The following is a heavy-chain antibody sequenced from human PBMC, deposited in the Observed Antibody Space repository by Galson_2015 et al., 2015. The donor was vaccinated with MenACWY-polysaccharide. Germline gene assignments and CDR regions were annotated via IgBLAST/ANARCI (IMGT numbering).Heavy chain of an antibody. CDR3: ARGNDYGDYVGSY. D-gene: IGHD4-17*01. J-gene: IGHJ4*02. V-gene: IGHV3-74*01. CDR2: INSDGSST. CDR1: GFTFSSYW. Sequence: SLRLSCAASGFTFSSYWMHWVRHAPGKGLVWVSRINSDGSSTSYADSVKGRFTISRDNAKNTLYLQMNSLRAEDTAVYYCARGNDYGDYVGSYWGQGTLVTVSS.